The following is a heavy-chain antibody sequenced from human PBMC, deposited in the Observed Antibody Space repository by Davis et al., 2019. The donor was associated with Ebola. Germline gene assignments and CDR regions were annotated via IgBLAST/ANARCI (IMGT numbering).Heavy chain of an antibody. V-gene: IGHV4-38-2*02. J-gene: IGHJ6*04. CDR3: ARALGRRYYYYGMDV. D-gene: IGHD7-27*01. CDR2: IHHSGRAT. Sequence: ESLKISCIVSDYSISSGYYWGWIRQPPGKGLEWIGSIHHSGRATSYNPSLRSRVTISVDTSKNQFSLKLSSVIAADTAVYYCARALGRRYYYYGMDVWGKGTTVTVSA. CDR1: DYSISSGYY.